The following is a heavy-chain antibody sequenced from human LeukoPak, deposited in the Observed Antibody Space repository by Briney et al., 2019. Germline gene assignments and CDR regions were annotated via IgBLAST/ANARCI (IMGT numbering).Heavy chain of an antibody. CDR1: GYSFTSYW. D-gene: IGHD3-22*01. CDR3: ALMGRFGYYDSSGYYSYVDY. J-gene: IGHJ4*02. V-gene: IGHV5-10-1*01. CDR2: IDLSDSYT. Sequence: GESLKISCKGSGYSFTSYWISWVRQMPGKGLEWMGRIDLSDSYTNYSPSFQGHVTISADKSISTAYLQWSSLKASDTAMYYCALMGRFGYYDSSGYYSYVDYWGQGTLVTVSS.